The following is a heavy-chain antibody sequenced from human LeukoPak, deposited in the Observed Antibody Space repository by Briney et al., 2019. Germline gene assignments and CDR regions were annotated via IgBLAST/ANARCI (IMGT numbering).Heavy chain of an antibody. Sequence: EWMGIINPSGGSTSYAQKFQGRVTMTRDTSTSTVYMELSSLRSEDTAVYYCARDHVGAIDYWGQGTLVTVSS. CDR3: ARDHVGAIDY. D-gene: IGHD1-26*01. V-gene: IGHV1-46*01. J-gene: IGHJ4*02. CDR2: INPSGGST.